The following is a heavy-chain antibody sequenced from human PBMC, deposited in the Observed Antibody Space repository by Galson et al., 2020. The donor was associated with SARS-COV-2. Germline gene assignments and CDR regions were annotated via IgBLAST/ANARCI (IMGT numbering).Heavy chain of an antibody. CDR3: ARVVYNYGYREYFDY. CDR1: GGSISGGSYY. V-gene: IGHV4-61*02. J-gene: IGHJ4*02. Sequence: SETLSLTCTVSGGSISGGSYYWSWIRQPAGKGLEWIGRIYTSGSTNYNPSLKSRVTISVDTSRTQFSLKLSSVTAADTAVYYCARVVYNYGYREYFDYWGQGTLVTVSS. CDR2: IYTSGST. D-gene: IGHD5-18*01.